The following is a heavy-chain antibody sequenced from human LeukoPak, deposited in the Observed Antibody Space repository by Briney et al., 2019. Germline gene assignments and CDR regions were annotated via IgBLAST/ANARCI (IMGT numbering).Heavy chain of an antibody. V-gene: IGHV1-46*01. CDR3: ARLDGDHPDY. Sequence: GASVKVSCKASGYIFTSYYMHWVRQAPGQGLEWMGRINPSGGNTIYAQRFQGRVTMTRDTSTSTVHMELSSLRSEDTAVYYCARLDGDHPDYWGQGTLVTVSS. CDR2: INPSGGNT. D-gene: IGHD4-17*01. CDR1: GYIFTSYY. J-gene: IGHJ4*02.